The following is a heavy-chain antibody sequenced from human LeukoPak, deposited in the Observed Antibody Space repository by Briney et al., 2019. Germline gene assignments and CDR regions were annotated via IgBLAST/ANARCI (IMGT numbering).Heavy chain of an antibody. J-gene: IGHJ4*02. CDR1: GFTFSSYS. CDR2: ISSSSSYI. Sequence: PGGSLRLSCAASGFTFSSYSMNWVRQAPGKGLEWVSSISSSSSYIYYADSVKGRFTISRDNAKNSLYLQMNSLRAEDTAVYYCAREAAVAGQGSGEYYFDYWGQGTLVTVSS. D-gene: IGHD6-19*01. CDR3: AREAAVAGQGSGEYYFDY. V-gene: IGHV3-21*01.